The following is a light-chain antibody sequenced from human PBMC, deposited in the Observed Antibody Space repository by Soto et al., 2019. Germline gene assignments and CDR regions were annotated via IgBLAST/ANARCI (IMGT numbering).Light chain of an antibody. Sequence: ENVLTPSPGTLSLSPGERATLSCRASPSVSTPYLAWYQQKPGQAPRLLIYSTSTRASGIPDRFSGSGSGTDFTLTISRLEPEDFAVYYCQQYGSSLWTFGQGTKVEIK. J-gene: IGKJ1*01. CDR3: QQYGSSLWT. V-gene: IGKV3-20*01. CDR1: PSVSTPY. CDR2: STS.